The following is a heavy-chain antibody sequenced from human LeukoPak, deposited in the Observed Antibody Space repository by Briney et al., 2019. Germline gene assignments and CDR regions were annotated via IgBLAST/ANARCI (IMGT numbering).Heavy chain of an antibody. CDR3: TTVTHFNL. Sequence: GGSLRLSCAASGFTFSDYYMSWVRQAPGKGLEWVSYISGSGSMLRYADSVKGRSTISRDNAKNSLYLQMSTLRAEDTAVYYCTTVTHFNLGGQGTLVTVSS. CDR2: ISGSGSML. CDR1: GFTFSDYY. J-gene: IGHJ1*01. V-gene: IGHV3-11*04. D-gene: IGHD3-3*02.